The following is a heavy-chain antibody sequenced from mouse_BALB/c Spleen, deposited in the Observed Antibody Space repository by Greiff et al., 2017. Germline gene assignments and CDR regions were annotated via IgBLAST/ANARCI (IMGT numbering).Heavy chain of an antibody. J-gene: IGHJ2*01. CDR1: GFTFSSYT. CDR3: TRGDITTATYFDY. V-gene: IGHV5-6-4*01. D-gene: IGHD1-2*01. CDR2: ISSGGSYT. Sequence: EVQLVESGGGLVKPGGSLKLSCAASGFTFSSYTMSWVRQTPEKRLEWVATISSGGSYTYYPDSVKGRFTISRDNAKNTLYLQMSSLKSEDTAMYYCTRGDITTATYFDYWGQGTTLTVSS.